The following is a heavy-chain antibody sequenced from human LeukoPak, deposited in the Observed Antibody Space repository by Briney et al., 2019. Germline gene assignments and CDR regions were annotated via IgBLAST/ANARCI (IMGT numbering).Heavy chain of an antibody. CDR2: IYYSGST. CDR1: GGPISSNY. Sequence: SETLSLTCSVSGGPISSNYWSWIRQPPGKGLEWIGYIYYSGSTNYNPSLKSRVTISVDTSKNQFSLKLSSVTAADTAVYYCARRIAVADTGWFDPWGQGTLVTVSS. J-gene: IGHJ5*02. V-gene: IGHV4-59*08. D-gene: IGHD6-19*01. CDR3: ARRIAVADTGWFDP.